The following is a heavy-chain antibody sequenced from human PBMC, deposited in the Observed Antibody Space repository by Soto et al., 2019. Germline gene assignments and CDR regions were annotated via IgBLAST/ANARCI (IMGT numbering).Heavy chain of an antibody. J-gene: IGHJ4*02. CDR3: AKKYPGTRPFDY. CDR2: IGTNGDT. Sequence: PGESLKISCAASGFTFSSYAMDWVRQAPGKGLEWVSAIGTNGDTYYADAVRGRFTISRDNLKTTLYLQMNSLRAEDTALYYCAKKYPGTRPFDYWGQGTLVTVSS. V-gene: IGHV3-23*01. D-gene: IGHD2-2*02. CDR1: GFTFSSYA.